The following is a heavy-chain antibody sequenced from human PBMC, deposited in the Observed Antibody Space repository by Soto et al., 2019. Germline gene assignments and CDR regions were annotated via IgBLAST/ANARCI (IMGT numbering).Heavy chain of an antibody. Sequence: SVKVSCKASGGTFSSYAISWVRQAPGQGLEWMGGIIPIFGTANYAQKFQGRVTITADESTSTAYMELSSLRSEDTAVYYCARKRLRYFDWSHHYYYYYGMDVWGQGTTVTVSS. CDR2: IIPIFGTA. CDR1: GGTFSSYA. V-gene: IGHV1-69*13. J-gene: IGHJ6*02. CDR3: ARKRLRYFDWSHHYYYYYGMDV. D-gene: IGHD3-9*01.